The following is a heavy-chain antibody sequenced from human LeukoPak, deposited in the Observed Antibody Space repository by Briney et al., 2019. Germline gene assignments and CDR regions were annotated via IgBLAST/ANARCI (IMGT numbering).Heavy chain of an antibody. CDR2: FDPEDGET. Sequence: ASVKVSCKVSGYTLTELSMHWVRQAHGKGLEWMGGFDPEDGETIYAQKFQGRVTMTEDTSTDTAYMELSSLRSEDTAVYYCATGVRFGEFHSLLRYWGQGTLVTVSS. CDR3: ATGVRFGEFHSLLRY. V-gene: IGHV1-24*01. CDR1: GYTLTELS. D-gene: IGHD3-10*01. J-gene: IGHJ4*02.